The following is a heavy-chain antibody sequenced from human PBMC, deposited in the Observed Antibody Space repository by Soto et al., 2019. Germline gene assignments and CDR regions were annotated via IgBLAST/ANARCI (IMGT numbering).Heavy chain of an antibody. CDR3: AIGVAAARNFDC. CDR2: ISGSGGTT. J-gene: IGHJ4*02. CDR1: GFTFSSYV. V-gene: IGHV3-23*01. D-gene: IGHD6-13*01. Sequence: EVQVLESGGGLVQPGGSLRLPCAASGFTFSSYVMSWVRQAPGKGLEWVSAISGSGGTTYYADSVKGRFTISRDNSKNTLYLQMNSLRPEDTAIYYCAIGVAAARNFDCWGQGTLVTVSS.